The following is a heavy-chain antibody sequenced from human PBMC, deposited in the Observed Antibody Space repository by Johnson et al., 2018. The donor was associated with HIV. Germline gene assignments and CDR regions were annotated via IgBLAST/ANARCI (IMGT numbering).Heavy chain of an antibody. CDR2: TRNKANSYTT. CDR1: GFTFSDHY. V-gene: IGHV3-72*01. D-gene: IGHD3-10*01. J-gene: IGHJ3*02. CDR3: TTDQGYYGDAFDI. Sequence: VQLVESGGGLVQPGGSLRLSCAASGFTFSDHYMDWVRQAPGKGLEWVGRTRNKANSYTTEYAASVKGRFTISRDDSKNSLYLQMNSLKTEDTAVYYCTTDQGYYGDAFDIWGQGTMVTVS.